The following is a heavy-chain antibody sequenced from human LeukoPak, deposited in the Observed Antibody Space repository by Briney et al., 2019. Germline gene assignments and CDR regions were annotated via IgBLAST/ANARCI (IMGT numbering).Heavy chain of an antibody. Sequence: SETLSLTCAVYGGYLCGLYWSCLRQPPGKGPEWIGEINHSGTTNYNPSLKRRVTMSVDTSKNQLSLKLSSVTAADTAVYFCARGSLDIWGQGTKVTVSS. V-gene: IGHV4-34*01. CDR2: INHSGTT. J-gene: IGHJ3*02. CDR1: GGYLCGLY. CDR3: ARGSLDI.